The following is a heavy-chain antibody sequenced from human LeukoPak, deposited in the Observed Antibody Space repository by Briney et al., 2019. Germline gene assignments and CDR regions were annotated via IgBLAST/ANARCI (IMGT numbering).Heavy chain of an antibody. CDR3: ASLSPVNTIFGVDYYDY. J-gene: IGHJ4*02. CDR2: INPSGGST. V-gene: IGHV1-46*03. Sequence: ASVKVSCKASGYTFTSCYMHWLRQAPGQGLEWMGIINPSGGSTSYAQKFQGRVTMTRDTSTSTVYMELSSLRSEDTAVYYCASLSPVNTIFGVDYYDYWGQGTLVTVSS. D-gene: IGHD3-3*01. CDR1: GYTFTSCY.